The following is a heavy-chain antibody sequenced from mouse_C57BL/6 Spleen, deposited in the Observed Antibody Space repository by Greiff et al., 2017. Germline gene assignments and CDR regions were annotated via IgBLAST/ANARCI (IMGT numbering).Heavy chain of an antibody. CDR3: ARQDYYGSSFFAY. J-gene: IGHJ3*01. CDR1: GFTFSSYG. Sequence: EVKVVESGGDLVKPGGSLKLSCAASGFTFSSYGMSWVRQTPDKRLEWVATISSGGSYTYYPDSVKGRFTISRDNAKNTLYLQMSSLKSEDTAMYYCARQDYYGSSFFAYWGQGTLVTVSA. V-gene: IGHV5-6*01. CDR2: ISSGGSYT. D-gene: IGHD1-1*01.